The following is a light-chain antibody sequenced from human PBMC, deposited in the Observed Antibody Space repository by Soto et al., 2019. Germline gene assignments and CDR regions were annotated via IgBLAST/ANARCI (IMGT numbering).Light chain of an antibody. J-gene: IGKJ1*01. CDR2: WAS. Sequence: DIVMTQSPDSLAVSLGERATINCKSSQSLLYSSKNKNYLAWYQQKPGQPPNLLIYWASTRQSGVPDRFSGSGTEFTLTISSLQAEDVAVYYCQQYHSTPRTFGQGTKVEIK. CDR1: QSLLYSSKNKNY. CDR3: QQYHSTPRT. V-gene: IGKV4-1*01.